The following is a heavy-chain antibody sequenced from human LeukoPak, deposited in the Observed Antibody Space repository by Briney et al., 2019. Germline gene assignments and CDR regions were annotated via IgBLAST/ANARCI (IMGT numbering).Heavy chain of an antibody. CDR3: VKVTAAGFVDH. D-gene: IGHD6-13*01. Sequence: GGSLRLSCAASGFNFDDFTLHWVRQLPGKGLEWVSLINWDGASTSYADSVKGRFTISRDNAKKSLYLQMNSLGAEDTALYYCVKVTAAGFVDHWGQGTLVTVSS. J-gene: IGHJ4*02. CDR2: INWDGAST. V-gene: IGHV3-43*01. CDR1: GFNFDDFT.